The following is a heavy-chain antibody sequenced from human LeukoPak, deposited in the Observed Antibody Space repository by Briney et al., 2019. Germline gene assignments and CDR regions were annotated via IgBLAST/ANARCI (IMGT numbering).Heavy chain of an antibody. CDR3: AKVIFLSEVGATTPYFDY. J-gene: IGHJ4*02. CDR2: ISGSGGST. Sequence: GGSLRLSCTASGFTFGDYAMSWVRQAPGKGLEWVSAISGSGGSTYYADSVKGRFTISRDNSKNTLYLQMNSLRAEDTAVYYCAKVIFLSEVGATTPYFDYWGQGTLVTVSS. V-gene: IGHV3-23*01. CDR1: GFTFGDYA. D-gene: IGHD1-26*01.